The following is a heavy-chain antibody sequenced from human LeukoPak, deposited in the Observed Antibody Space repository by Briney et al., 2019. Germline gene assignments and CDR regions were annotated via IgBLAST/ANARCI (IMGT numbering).Heavy chain of an antibody. CDR3: ARGVEGDILN. V-gene: IGHV4-34*01. J-gene: IGHJ4*02. CDR1: GGSFSGYY. D-gene: IGHD3-9*01. Sequence: PSETLSLTCAVYGGSFSGYYWNWIRQPPRKGLEWIGEINHSGSTNYNPSLKSRVTISVDTSKNQFSLKLSSVTAADTAVYYCARGVEGDILNWGQGTLVTVSS. CDR2: INHSGST.